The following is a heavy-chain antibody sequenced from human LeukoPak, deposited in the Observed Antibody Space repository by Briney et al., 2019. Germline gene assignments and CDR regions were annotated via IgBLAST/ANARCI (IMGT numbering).Heavy chain of an antibody. Sequence: SETLSLTCTVSGDSISGSYWSWIRQSPGKGLEWIGYIYYSGSTNHNPSLKSRVTISVDTSKNQFSLKLGSVTAADTAIYYCARHLGWFDPWGQGTLVTVSS. D-gene: IGHD3-16*01. CDR3: ARHLGWFDP. CDR2: IYYSGST. CDR1: GDSISGSY. V-gene: IGHV4-59*08. J-gene: IGHJ5*02.